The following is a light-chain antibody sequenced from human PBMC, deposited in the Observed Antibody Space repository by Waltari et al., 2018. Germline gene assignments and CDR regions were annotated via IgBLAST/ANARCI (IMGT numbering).Light chain of an antibody. CDR3: QHRGHWPPEAT. CDR2: DAS. Sequence: EIVLTQSPATLSLSPVERASLSCRASQSISSYLPRYQQKPGQAPRPLIYDASTRATGIPARFSGSGSGTDFTLIISSLEPEDFAVYYCQHRGHWPPEATFGPGTKVDIK. J-gene: IGKJ3*01. V-gene: IGKV3-11*01. CDR1: QSISSY.